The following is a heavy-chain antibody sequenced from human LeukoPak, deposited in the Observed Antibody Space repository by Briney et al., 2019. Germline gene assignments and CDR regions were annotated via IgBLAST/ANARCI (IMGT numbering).Heavy chain of an antibody. V-gene: IGHV1-18*04. Sequence: ASVKVSCTASRYTFTSYGITSVRQAPGQGLEWMGWISAYNGNTNYAQKLQGRVTMTTDTSTSTAYMELRSLRSDDTAVYYCARWGINYFDYWGQGTLVTVSS. CDR2: ISAYNGNT. J-gene: IGHJ4*02. CDR3: ARWGINYFDY. D-gene: IGHD7-27*01. CDR1: RYTFTSYG.